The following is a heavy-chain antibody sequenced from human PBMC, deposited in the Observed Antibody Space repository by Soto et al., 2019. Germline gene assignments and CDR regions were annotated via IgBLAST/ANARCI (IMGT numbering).Heavy chain of an antibody. CDR2: MNPKSGYT. D-gene: IGHD1-26*01. V-gene: IGHV1-8*01. Sequence: QVQLVQSGAEVKKPGTSVRISCKTSGYTFTNYDINWVRQAAGQGLEWMGWMNPKSGYTGSARKFQSRVTLTRDNSMTTAYMELSSLRSDDTAVYYCARVMGSVDYWGQGTLVTVSS. CDR3: ARVMGSVDY. CDR1: GYTFTNYD. J-gene: IGHJ4*02.